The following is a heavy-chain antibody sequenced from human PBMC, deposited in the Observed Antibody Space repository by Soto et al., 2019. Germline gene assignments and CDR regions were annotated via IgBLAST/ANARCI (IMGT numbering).Heavy chain of an antibody. CDR3: ARGMTPPGAPAWYYFDS. CDR1: GASITGTSY. CDR2: FSLSGTT. Sequence: ETLSLTCTVSGASITGTSYWSWIRQPAGKGLEWIGRFSLSGTTNYNPSLRSRVTMSADVSKNQFSLRLTSVTAADTALYYCARGMTPPGAPAWYYFDSWGQGTLVTVSS. J-gene: IGHJ4*02. V-gene: IGHV4-4*07. D-gene: IGHD2-8*02.